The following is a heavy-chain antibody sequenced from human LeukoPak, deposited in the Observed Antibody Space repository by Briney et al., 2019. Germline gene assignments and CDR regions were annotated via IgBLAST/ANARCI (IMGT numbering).Heavy chain of an antibody. D-gene: IGHD5-18*01. CDR3: ARAASGYSYGPVGY. CDR2: IIPIFGTA. J-gene: IGHJ4*02. CDR1: GGTFSSYA. V-gene: IGHV1-69*13. Sequence: ASVKVSCKASGGTFSSYAISWARQAPGQGLEWMGGIIPIFGTANYAQKFQGRVTITADVSTSTAYMELSSLRSEDTAVYYCARAASGYSYGPVGYWGQGTLVTVSS.